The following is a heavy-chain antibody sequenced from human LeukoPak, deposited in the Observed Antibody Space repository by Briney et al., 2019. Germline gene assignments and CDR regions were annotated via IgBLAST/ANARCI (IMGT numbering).Heavy chain of an antibody. CDR3: ARHPEDSPRWFDP. V-gene: IGHV4-59*08. D-gene: IGHD1-14*01. CDR2: IYYSGST. CDR1: GGSISSYY. J-gene: IGHJ5*02. Sequence: SETLSLTCTVSGGSISSYYWSWIRQPPGKGLEWLGYIYYSGSTNYNPSLRSRATISVDTSKNQFSLKLSSVTAADTAVYYCARHPEDSPRWFDPWGQETLVPVSS.